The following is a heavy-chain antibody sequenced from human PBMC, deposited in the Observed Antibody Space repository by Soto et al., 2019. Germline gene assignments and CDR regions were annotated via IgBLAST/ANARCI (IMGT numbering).Heavy chain of an antibody. Sequence: EVQLVETGGGLIQPGGSLRLSCAASGFTVSSNYMSWVRQAPGKGLEWVSVIYSGGSTYYADSVKGRFTISRDNSKNTLYLQMNSLRAEDTAVYYCARVGRDCSSTSCYPGAFEIWGQGTMVTVSS. CDR2: IYSGGST. J-gene: IGHJ3*02. D-gene: IGHD2-2*01. CDR1: GFTVSSNY. V-gene: IGHV3-53*02. CDR3: ARVGRDCSSTSCYPGAFEI.